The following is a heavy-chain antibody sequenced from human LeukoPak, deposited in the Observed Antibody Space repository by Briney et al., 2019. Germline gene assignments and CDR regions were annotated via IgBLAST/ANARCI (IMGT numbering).Heavy chain of an antibody. J-gene: IGHJ3*02. CDR2: ISGSGDNT. CDR3: AREGSSWHDAFDI. CDR1: GFTFSSYA. V-gene: IGHV3-23*01. D-gene: IGHD6-13*01. Sequence: PGGSLRLSCAASGFTFSSYAMSWVRQAPGKGLEWVSGISGSGDNTYYADSVKGRFTISRDNSKNTLYVQVNSLGTEDTAAYYCAREGSSWHDAFDIWGHGTMVTVSS.